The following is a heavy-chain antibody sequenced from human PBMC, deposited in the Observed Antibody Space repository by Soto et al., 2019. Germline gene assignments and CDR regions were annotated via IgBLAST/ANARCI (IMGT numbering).Heavy chain of an antibody. CDR2: ISAYNGNT. CDR1: GYTFTSYG. CDR3: ARDSGVVVVAATQDY. V-gene: IGHV1-18*01. Sequence: QVQLVQSGAEVKKPGASVKVSCKASGYTFTSYGISWVRQAPGQGLAWMGWISAYNGNTNYAQKLKGRDTMTTDTSTSTAYMELRGLRSDDTAVYYCARDSGVVVVAATQDYWGQGTLVTVSS. D-gene: IGHD2-15*01. J-gene: IGHJ4*02.